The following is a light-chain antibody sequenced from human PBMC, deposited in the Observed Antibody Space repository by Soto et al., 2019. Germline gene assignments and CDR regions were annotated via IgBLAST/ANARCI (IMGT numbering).Light chain of an antibody. CDR1: QYIRKY. J-gene: IGKJ5*01. Sequence: IRMTQSPSSLSASVGDRVTITCQATQYIRKYLNWYQQKTGKAPKLLIYDASSLETGVPSRLSGSGYGTDFTFTISSLQTEDFATYYCQQYDNPPLIFGQGTRLEIK. V-gene: IGKV1-33*01. CDR2: DAS. CDR3: QQYDNPPLI.